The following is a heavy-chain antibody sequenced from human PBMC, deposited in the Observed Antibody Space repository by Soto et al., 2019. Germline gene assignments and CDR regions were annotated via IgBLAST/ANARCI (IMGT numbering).Heavy chain of an antibody. Sequence: XVSLRLSCAASGFSFSSYGMHGVRQAPGKGLEWVAVIWYDVSNKYYADSVKGRFTISRDNSKNTLYLQMNSLRAEDTAVYYCARDVYSNYVFDYCGQGTLVTVSS. V-gene: IGHV3-33*01. CDR1: GFSFSSYG. CDR2: IWYDVSNK. J-gene: IGHJ4*02. CDR3: ARDVYSNYVFDY. D-gene: IGHD4-4*01.